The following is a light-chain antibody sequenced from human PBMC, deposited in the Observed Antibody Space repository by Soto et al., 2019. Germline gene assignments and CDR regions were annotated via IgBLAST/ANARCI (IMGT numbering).Light chain of an antibody. J-gene: IGKJ2*01. CDR3: QQSYSTLDYT. CDR1: QRISNY. CDR2: AAS. Sequence: IQMTQSPSSLSASVGDRVTITCRASQRISNYLNWYQHKPGKAPRLLIYAASSLQSGVPSRFSGSGYGTDFTLTISSLQPEDFATYYCQQSYSTLDYTFGQGTKVEIK. V-gene: IGKV1-39*01.